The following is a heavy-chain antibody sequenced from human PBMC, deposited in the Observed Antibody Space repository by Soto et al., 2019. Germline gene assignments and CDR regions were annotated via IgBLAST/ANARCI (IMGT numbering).Heavy chain of an antibody. CDR1: GFTFSSYA. V-gene: IGHV3-23*01. CDR2: ISGSGGST. D-gene: IGHD5-12*01. Sequence: EVQLLESGGGLVQPGGSLRLSCAASGFTFSSYAMSWVRQAPGKGLEWVSAISGSGGSTYYADSVKGRFTISRDNSKNTLYLQMNSLRAEDTAVYYCAKSTLPGYSGYVGAFDIWGQGTMVTVSS. J-gene: IGHJ3*02. CDR3: AKSTLPGYSGYVGAFDI.